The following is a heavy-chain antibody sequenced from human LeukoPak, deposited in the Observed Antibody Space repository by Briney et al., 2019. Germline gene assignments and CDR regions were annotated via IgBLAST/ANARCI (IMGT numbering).Heavy chain of an antibody. CDR3: ARDQRMGYYDSSGYPRSSNWFDP. Sequence: GASVKVSCKASGYTSTSYGISWVRQAPGQGLEWMGWISAYNGNTNYAQKLQGRVTMTTDTSTSTAYMELRSLRSDDTAVYYCARDQRMGYYDSSGYPRSSNWFDPWGQGTLVTVSS. J-gene: IGHJ5*02. CDR2: ISAYNGNT. CDR1: GYTSTSYG. V-gene: IGHV1-18*01. D-gene: IGHD3-22*01.